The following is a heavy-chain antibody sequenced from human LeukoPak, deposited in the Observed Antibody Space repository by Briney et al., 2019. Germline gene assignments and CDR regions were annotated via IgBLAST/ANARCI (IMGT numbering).Heavy chain of an antibody. J-gene: IGHJ6*02. V-gene: IGHV1-69*04. CDR3: ARDLLLSAPSSHYGMDV. CDR2: IIPILGIA. CDR1: GGTFSSYA. D-gene: IGHD6-19*01. Sequence: SVKVSCKASGGTFSSYAISWVRQAPGQGLEWMGRIIPILGIANYAQKFQGRVTITADKSTSTAYMELSSLRSEDTAVYYCARDLLLSAPSSHYGMDVWGQGTTVTVSS.